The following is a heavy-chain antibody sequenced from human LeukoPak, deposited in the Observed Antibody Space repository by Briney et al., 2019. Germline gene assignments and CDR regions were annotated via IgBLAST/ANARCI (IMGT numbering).Heavy chain of an antibody. CDR2: ISSSSSYI. Sequence: GGSLRLSCAASGFTFSSYGMPWVRQAPGKGLEWVSSISSSSSYIYYADSVKGRFTISRDNAKNSLYLQMNSLRAEDTAVYYCARAPYYDFWSGYYTYYYYGMDVWGQGTTVTVSS. CDR1: GFTFSSYG. V-gene: IGHV3-21*01. J-gene: IGHJ6*02. D-gene: IGHD3-3*01. CDR3: ARAPYYDFWSGYYTYYYYGMDV.